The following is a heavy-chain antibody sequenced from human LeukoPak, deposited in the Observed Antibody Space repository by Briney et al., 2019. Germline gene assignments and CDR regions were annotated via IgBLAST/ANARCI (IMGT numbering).Heavy chain of an antibody. D-gene: IGHD6-6*01. V-gene: IGHV4-4*07. CDR3: AREFSGTSIAARVFDS. Sequence: SETLSLTCTVSGGSITSYYWSYIRQPAEKGLEWIGRIHTSGSTNYNPSLKSRVTMSVDTSKNQFSLKLSSVTAADTAIYYCAREFSGTSIAARVFDSWGQGTLVTVSS. CDR2: IHTSGST. CDR1: GGSITSYY. J-gene: IGHJ4*02.